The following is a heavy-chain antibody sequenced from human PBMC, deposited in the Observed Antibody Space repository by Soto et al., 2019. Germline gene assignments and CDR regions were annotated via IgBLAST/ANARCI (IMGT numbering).Heavy chain of an antibody. D-gene: IGHD6-19*01. CDR3: AGDTSACPTY. Sequence: GASVKVSCKASGYTFTNYAIHWVRQAPGQRLEWVGWINAGNGDTKYSQTFQDRVTITRDTSASTAYMELTSLRSEDTAVYYCAGDTSACPTYWGQGTLVTVSS. V-gene: IGHV1-3*01. CDR2: INAGNGDT. CDR1: GYTFTNYA. J-gene: IGHJ4*02.